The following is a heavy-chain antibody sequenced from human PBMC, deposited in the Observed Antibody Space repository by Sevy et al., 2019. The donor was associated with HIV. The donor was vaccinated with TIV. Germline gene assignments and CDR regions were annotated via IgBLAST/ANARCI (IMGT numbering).Heavy chain of an antibody. J-gene: IGHJ6*02. CDR3: ARDKGSELYYGMDV. V-gene: IGHV3-30-3*01. CDR2: ISNDGNKE. D-gene: IGHD3-10*01. Sequence: GGSLRLSCAASGFTFSAYAVHWVRQAPGKGLEWVAVISNDGNKEDYAQSVRGRFTLSRDNSKKTLFLQMNGLRTDDTCLYYCARDKGSELYYGMDVWGQGTTVTVSS. CDR1: GFTFSAYA.